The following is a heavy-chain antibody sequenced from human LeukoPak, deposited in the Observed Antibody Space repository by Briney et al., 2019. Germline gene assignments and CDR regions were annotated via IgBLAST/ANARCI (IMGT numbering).Heavy chain of an antibody. CDR2: INNSGST. CDR1: GGSFSGYY. CDR3: ARGGAVIGPPLVATPMDV. J-gene: IGHJ6*02. Sequence: SETLSLTCAVYGGSFSGYYWSCIRQPPGKGLEWIGEINNSGSTNYNPSLKSRVTISVDTSKNQFSLKLSSVTAADTAVYYCARGGAVIGPPLVATPMDVWGQGTTVTVSS. D-gene: IGHD6-13*01. V-gene: IGHV4-34*01.